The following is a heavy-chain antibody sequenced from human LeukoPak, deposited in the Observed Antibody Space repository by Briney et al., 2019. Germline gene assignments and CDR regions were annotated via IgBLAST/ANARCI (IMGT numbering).Heavy chain of an antibody. CDR2: IRQDGSET. J-gene: IGHJ6*02. CDR1: GFIFSNYW. Sequence: GGSLRLSCAASGFIFSNYWMTWVRQAPGKGLEWVANIRQDGSETNYVDSMKGRFTISRDNAKYSLSLQMNSLRAEDTAVYYRARTPKVSQYGMDVWGQGTTVTVSS. CDR3: ARTPKVSQYGMDV. V-gene: IGHV3-7*01. D-gene: IGHD2-15*01.